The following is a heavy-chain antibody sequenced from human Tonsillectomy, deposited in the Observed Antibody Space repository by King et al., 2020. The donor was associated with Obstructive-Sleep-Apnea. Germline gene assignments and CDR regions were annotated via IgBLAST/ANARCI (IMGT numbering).Heavy chain of an antibody. J-gene: IGHJ4*02. CDR3: ARENYYIVD. CDR2: IYSGGTT. D-gene: IGHD3-22*01. CDR1: GFIVSSNY. V-gene: IGHV3-66*01. Sequence: VQLVESGGGLVQPGGSLRLTCAAFGFIVSSNYMNWVRQAPGKGLEWVSVIYSGGTTYYADSVKGRFTISRDNSKNTLYPQMNSLRDDDTAMYYCARENYYIVDWGRGTLVTVSS.